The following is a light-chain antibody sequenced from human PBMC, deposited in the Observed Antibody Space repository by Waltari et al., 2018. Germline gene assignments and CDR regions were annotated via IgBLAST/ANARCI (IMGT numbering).Light chain of an antibody. CDR3: DSKSSSSPHV. Sequence: QSDLTQPASVSGSPGQSITVPCTGTSSDIGTYNYVSWYQQHPGKAPKLMIYDVSSRPSGVSNRFSGSKSGNTASLTISGLQAEDEADYYCDSKSSSSPHVFGTGTKVTVL. V-gene: IGLV2-14*03. CDR2: DVS. J-gene: IGLJ1*01. CDR1: SSDIGTYNY.